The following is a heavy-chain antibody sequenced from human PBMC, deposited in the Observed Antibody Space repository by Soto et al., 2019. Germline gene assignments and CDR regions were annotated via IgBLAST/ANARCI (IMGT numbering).Heavy chain of an antibody. D-gene: IGHD4-4*01. CDR1: GFTFSSYA. V-gene: IGHV3-30-3*01. CDR2: ISYDGSNK. Sequence: GSLRLSCAASGFTFSSYAMHWVRQAPGKGLEWVAVISYDGSNKYYADSVKGRFTISRDNSKNTLYLQMNSLRAEDTAVYYCARDWSDYSNYGRYLDYYGMDVWGQGTTVTVSS. J-gene: IGHJ6*02. CDR3: ARDWSDYSNYGRYLDYYGMDV.